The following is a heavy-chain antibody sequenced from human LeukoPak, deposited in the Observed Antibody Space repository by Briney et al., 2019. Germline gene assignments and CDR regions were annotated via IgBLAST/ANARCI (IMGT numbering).Heavy chain of an antibody. J-gene: IGHJ2*01. CDR3: AKDGYYSSANHFARLHFDL. Sequence: GGSLRLSCEASGFTFSTHAMNWIRQTPGKGLEWLSVISGDVQTTTYASSVKGRFTISRDNSKNTLYLEMNSLRVEDTAIYYCAKDGYYSSANHFARLHFDLWGRGTRVIVSS. V-gene: IGHV3-23*01. D-gene: IGHD3-3*01. CDR1: GFTFSTHA. CDR2: ISGDVQTT.